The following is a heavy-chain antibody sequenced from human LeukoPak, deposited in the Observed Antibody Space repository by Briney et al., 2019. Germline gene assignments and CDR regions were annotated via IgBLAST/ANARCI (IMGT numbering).Heavy chain of an antibody. CDR1: GYTFTGYY. Sequence: ASVKVSCKASGYTFTGYYMHWVRQAPGQGLEWMGWINPNSGGTNYAQKFQGRVNMTRDTSISTAYMELSRLRSDDTAVYYCAREAVVVVPAATPDYWGQGTLVTVSS. D-gene: IGHD2-2*01. CDR3: AREAVVVVPAATPDY. J-gene: IGHJ4*02. CDR2: INPNSGGT. V-gene: IGHV1-2*02.